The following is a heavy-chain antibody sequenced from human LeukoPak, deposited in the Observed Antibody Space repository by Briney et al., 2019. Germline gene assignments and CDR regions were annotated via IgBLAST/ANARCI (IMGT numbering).Heavy chain of an antibody. V-gene: IGHV1-2*02. CDR2: INPNSGGT. CDR3: ARDVSGYYPFDH. D-gene: IGHD3-22*01. Sequence: ASVKVSCKASGYTFTGYYMHWVRQAPGQGLEWMGWINPNSGGTNYAQKFQGRVTMTRDTSISTAYMELSRLRSDDTAVYYCARDVSGYYPFDHWGQGTLVTVSS. CDR1: GYTFTGYY. J-gene: IGHJ4*02.